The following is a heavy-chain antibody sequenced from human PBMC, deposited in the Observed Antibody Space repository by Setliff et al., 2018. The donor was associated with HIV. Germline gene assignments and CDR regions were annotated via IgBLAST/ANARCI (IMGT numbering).Heavy chain of an antibody. J-gene: IGHJ4*02. D-gene: IGHD4-17*01. CDR3: ARYSTLTTNFDY. CDR2: IYHSGNT. CDR1: GDSISSDFY. V-gene: IGHV4-38-2*02. Sequence: SETLSLTCTVSGDSISSDFYWGWIRQPPGKGLEWIGSIYHSGNTYYMPSLQSRVTISVDMSKNQFSLKVRSLTAADTAVYYCARYSTLTTNFDYWGQGTLVTVSS.